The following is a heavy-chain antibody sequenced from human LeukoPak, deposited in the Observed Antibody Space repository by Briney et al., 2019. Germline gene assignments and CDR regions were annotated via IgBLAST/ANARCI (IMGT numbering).Heavy chain of an antibody. D-gene: IGHD5-12*01. CDR1: GYTFTGYY. V-gene: IGHV1-2*02. J-gene: IGHJ4*02. CDR2: INPNSGGT. Sequence: ASVKVSCKASGYTFTGYYMHWVRQAPGQGLEWMGWINPNSGGTNYAQKFQGRVTMTRDTSISTAYMELSSLRSDDTAVYYRARDRAVATIGGVDYWGQGTLVTVSS. CDR3: ARDRAVATIGGVDY.